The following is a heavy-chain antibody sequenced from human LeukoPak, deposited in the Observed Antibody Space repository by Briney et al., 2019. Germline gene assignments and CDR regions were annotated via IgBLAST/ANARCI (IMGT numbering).Heavy chain of an antibody. CDR3: AKDLRAFRGSGGPYVDN. Sequence: PGSSLRLSCAASGFTFSNYGMHWVRQAPGKGLEWVALISYDGSHKSYADSVKGRSTISRDTSRNTLFLQMSSLRTEDTAVYYCAKDLRAFRGSGGPYVDNWGQGTLVTVSS. V-gene: IGHV3-30*18. CDR2: ISYDGSHK. CDR1: GFTFSNYG. D-gene: IGHD3-10*01. J-gene: IGHJ4*02.